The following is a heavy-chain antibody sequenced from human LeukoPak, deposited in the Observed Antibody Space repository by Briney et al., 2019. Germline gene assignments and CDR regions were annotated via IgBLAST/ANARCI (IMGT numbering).Heavy chain of an antibody. CDR2: IWYDGTNK. CDR3: ASDKLGTDAFDI. CDR1: GFTFSSYG. V-gene: IGHV3-33*01. Sequence: PGGSLRLSCAASGFTFSSYGIHWVRQAPGKGLEWVAVIWYDGTNKYYADSVKGRFSISRDNSKNTLYLQMNSLRAEDTAVYYCASDKLGTDAFDIWGQGTVVTVSS. J-gene: IGHJ3*02. D-gene: IGHD7-27*01.